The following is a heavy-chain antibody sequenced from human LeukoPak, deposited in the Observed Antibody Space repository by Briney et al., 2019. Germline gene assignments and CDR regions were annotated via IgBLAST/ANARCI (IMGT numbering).Heavy chain of an antibody. V-gene: IGHV4-59*01. Sequence: SETLSLTCAVYGGSFSGYYWSWIRQPPGKGLEWIGYIYYSGSTNYNPSLKSRVTISVDTSKNQFSLKLSSVTAADTAVYYCARGGYFDWLLPFDYWGQGTLVTVSS. D-gene: IGHD3-9*01. CDR2: IYYSGST. CDR1: GGSFSGYY. CDR3: ARGGYFDWLLPFDY. J-gene: IGHJ4*02.